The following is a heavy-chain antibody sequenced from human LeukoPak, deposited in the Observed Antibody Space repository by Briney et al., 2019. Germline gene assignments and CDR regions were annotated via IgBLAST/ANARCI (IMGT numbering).Heavy chain of an antibody. CDR3: ARASWILGGFDY. CDR2: ISAYNGNT. J-gene: IGHJ4*02. V-gene: IGHV1-18*01. D-gene: IGHD3-16*01. CDR1: GYTFTSYG. Sequence: ASVKDSCKASGYTFTSYGTSWGRQAPGQGLEWMGWISAYNGNTNYAQKLQGRVTMTTDTSTSTAYMELRSLRSDDTAVYYCARASWILGGFDYWGQGTLVTVSS.